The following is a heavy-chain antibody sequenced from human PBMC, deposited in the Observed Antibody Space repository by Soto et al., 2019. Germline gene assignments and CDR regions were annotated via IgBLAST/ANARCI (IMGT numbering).Heavy chain of an antibody. D-gene: IGHD6-19*01. CDR2: IRSEANSYAT. CDR1: GFTFSGSA. V-gene: IGHV3-73*02. Sequence: EVQLVESGGGLVQPGGSLKLSCAASGFTFSGSAMHWVRQASGKGLEWVGRIRSEANSYATGYAASVKGRFTISSDDSXXTAQTKMNSLKTEDTAVDSGTRHPRIAVAGGWFDPWGQGTLVTVSS. J-gene: IGHJ5*02. CDR3: TRHPRIAVAGGWFDP.